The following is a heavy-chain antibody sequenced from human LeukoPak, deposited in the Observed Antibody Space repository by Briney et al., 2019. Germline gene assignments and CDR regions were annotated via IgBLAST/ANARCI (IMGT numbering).Heavy chain of an antibody. Sequence: SETLSLTCTVSGGSIGTYHWTWIRQSPGKGLEWIGYIYNSGSTNYNPSLKSRVTISADTSKNQFSLRLNSVTAADTAVYYCARRRRIAAAGTDAFDIWGQGTMVTVSS. D-gene: IGHD6-13*01. CDR3: ARRRRIAAAGTDAFDI. J-gene: IGHJ3*02. CDR2: IYNSGST. CDR1: GGSIGTYH. V-gene: IGHV4-59*08.